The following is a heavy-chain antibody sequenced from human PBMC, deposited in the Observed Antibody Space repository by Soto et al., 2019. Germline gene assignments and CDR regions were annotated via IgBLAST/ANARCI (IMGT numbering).Heavy chain of an antibody. Sequence: QVQLVQSGAEVKKPGASVKVSCKASGYTFTSYDINWVRQATGQGLEWMGWMNPNSGNTGYAQKFQGRVTMTRNTSISTAYMELSSLRSEDTAVYYCARAFSSWAGYYYYMDVWGKGTTVTVSS. CDR1: GYTFTSYD. J-gene: IGHJ6*03. CDR2: MNPNSGNT. CDR3: ARAFSSWAGYYYYMDV. V-gene: IGHV1-8*01. D-gene: IGHD6-13*01.